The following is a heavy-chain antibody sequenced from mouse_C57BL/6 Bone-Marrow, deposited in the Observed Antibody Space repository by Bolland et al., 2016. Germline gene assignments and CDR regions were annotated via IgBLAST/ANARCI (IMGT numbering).Heavy chain of an antibody. Sequence: STKYNEKFKGKATLTADKSSSTAYMQLNSLTSEDSAVYFCASSLLWSLGNAYWGQGTLV. V-gene: IGHV1-78*01. CDR2: ST. CDR3: ASSLLWSLGNAY. D-gene: IGHD2-1*01. J-gene: IGHJ3*01.